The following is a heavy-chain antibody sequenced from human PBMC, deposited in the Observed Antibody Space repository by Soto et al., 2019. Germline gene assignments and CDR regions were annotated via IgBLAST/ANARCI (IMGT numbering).Heavy chain of an antibody. CDR1: GYTFTVYY. D-gene: IGHD1-26*01. CDR2: INPKSGGT. J-gene: IGHJ4*02. CDR3: ARDLEKGGGSEGFDY. V-gene: IGHV1-2*02. Sequence: ASVKVSCKASGYTFTVYYMHWVRQAPGQGLEWMGWINPKSGGTMYPQKFQGRVTTTWDTSISTAYMALTRLRSDDTAVYYCARDLEKGGGSEGFDYWGQGTLVTVYS.